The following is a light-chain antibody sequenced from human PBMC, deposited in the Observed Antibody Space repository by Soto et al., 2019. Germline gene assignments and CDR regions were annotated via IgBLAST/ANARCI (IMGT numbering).Light chain of an antibody. V-gene: IGKV1-9*01. Sequence: DIQLTQSPSFLSASVGDRVTITCRASQGISTYFAWYQQKSGKAPKLLIYVASTLQSGVPSRFSGSGSGTEFTVTISSLQPEDLAIYYCQQLYSYPYTFGQGTKLEI. J-gene: IGKJ2*01. CDR2: VAS. CDR3: QQLYSYPYT. CDR1: QGISTY.